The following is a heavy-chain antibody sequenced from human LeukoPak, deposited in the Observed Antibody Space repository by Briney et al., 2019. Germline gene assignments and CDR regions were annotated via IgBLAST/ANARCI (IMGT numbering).Heavy chain of an antibody. Sequence: GGSLRLSCAASGFTFSSYSMNWVRQAPGQGLECVANIREDGSGKNYVDSVTGRFTISRDNARNSLYLQMNSLRAEDTAVYYCARGTSTFDYWGQGALVTVSS. CDR3: ARGTSTFDY. J-gene: IGHJ4*02. CDR2: IREDGSGK. CDR1: GFTFSSYS. V-gene: IGHV3-7*01.